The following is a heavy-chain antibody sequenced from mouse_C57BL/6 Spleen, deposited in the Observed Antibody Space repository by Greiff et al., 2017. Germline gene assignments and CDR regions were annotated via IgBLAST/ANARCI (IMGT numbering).Heavy chain of an antibody. CDR2: IYPGDGDT. V-gene: IGHV1-80*01. J-gene: IGHJ4*01. Sequence: VQLQQSGAELVKPGASVKISCKASGYAFSSYWMNWVKQRPGKGLEWIGQIYPGDGDTNYNGKFKGKATLTADKSSSTAYMQLSSLTSEDSAVYCCAREGWDDYAMDYWGQGTSVTVSS. D-gene: IGHD4-1*01. CDR1: GYAFSSYW. CDR3: AREGWDDYAMDY.